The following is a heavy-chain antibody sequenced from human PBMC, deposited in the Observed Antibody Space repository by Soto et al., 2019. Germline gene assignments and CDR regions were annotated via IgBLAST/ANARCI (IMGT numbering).Heavy chain of an antibody. J-gene: IGHJ5*02. CDR3: TRGRDHSSSWIT. CDR2: IIPILGIV. V-gene: IGHV1-69*02. Sequence: QVQLVQSGAEVKKPGSSVKVSCKASGGTFSSYTISWVRQAPGQGLEWMGRIIPILGIVNYAQKFQGRVKITADKSTSTAYMELSSLRSEDTAVYYCTRGRDHSSSWITWGQGTLVTVSS. CDR1: GGTFSSYT. D-gene: IGHD6-13*01.